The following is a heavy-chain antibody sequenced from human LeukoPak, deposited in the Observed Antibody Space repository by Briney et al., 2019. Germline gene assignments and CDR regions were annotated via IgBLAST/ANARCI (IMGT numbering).Heavy chain of an antibody. J-gene: IGHJ4*02. D-gene: IGHD3-10*01. CDR2: ISGSGGST. V-gene: IGHV3-23*01. CDR3: AKDSSGRFGAQYYFDY. CDR1: GFTFSSYA. Sequence: GGSLRLSCAASGFTFSSYAMNWVRQAPGKGLEWVSSISGSGGSTYYADSVKGRFTISRDNSKNTLYLQMNSLRAEDTAVYYCAKDSSGRFGAQYYFDYWGQGTLVTVSS.